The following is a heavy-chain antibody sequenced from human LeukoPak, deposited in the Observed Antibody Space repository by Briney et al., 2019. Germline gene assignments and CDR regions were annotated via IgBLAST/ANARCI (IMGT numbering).Heavy chain of an antibody. D-gene: IGHD1-26*01. Sequence: SETLSLTCTVSGGSISIYYWSWIRQPAGKGLEWIGCIYTSGNTHYNPSLKSRVTMSVDTSKNQFSLKLSSVTAADTAVYFCARLRSTYWYFDLWGRGTLVTVSS. V-gene: IGHV4-4*07. CDR1: GGSISIYY. CDR3: ARLRSTYWYFDL. CDR2: IYTSGNT. J-gene: IGHJ2*01.